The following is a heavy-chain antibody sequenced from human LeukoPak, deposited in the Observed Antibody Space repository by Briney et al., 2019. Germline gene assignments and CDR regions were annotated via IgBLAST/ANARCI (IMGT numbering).Heavy chain of an antibody. D-gene: IGHD5-24*01. CDR3: ASQMGLVATIYRHFDY. J-gene: IGHJ4*02. CDR1: GFTFSSYA. CDR2: ISYDGSNK. V-gene: IGHV3-30-3*01. Sequence: GRSLRLSCAASGFTFSSYAMHWVRQAPGKGLEWVAVISYDGSNKYYADSVKGRFTISRDNSKNTLYLQMNSQRAEDTAVYYCASQMGLVATIYRHFDYWGQGTLVTVSS.